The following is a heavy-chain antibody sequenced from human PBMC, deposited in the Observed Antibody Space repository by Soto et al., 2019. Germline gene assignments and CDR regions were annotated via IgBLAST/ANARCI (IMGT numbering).Heavy chain of an antibody. CDR3: ARDSVDFWSDLRWFDP. J-gene: IGHJ5*02. V-gene: IGHV1-18*01. CDR2: ISAYNGNT. D-gene: IGHD3-3*01. Sequence: ASVKVSCKASGYTFTSYGISWVRQAPGQGLEWMGWISAYNGNTNYAQKLQGRVTMTTDTSTSTAYMELRSLRSDDTAVYYCARDSVDFWSDLRWFDPWGQGTLVTVSS. CDR1: GYTFTSYG.